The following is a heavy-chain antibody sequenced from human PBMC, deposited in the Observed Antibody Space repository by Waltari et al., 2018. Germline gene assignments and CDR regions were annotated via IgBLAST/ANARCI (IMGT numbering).Heavy chain of an antibody. V-gene: IGHV2-26*01. Sequence: QVTLKESGPVLVTPTETLTLTCSVSGFSLDNARKGVSWIRQPPGKALEWLAHLFENDEKASNTSLKSRLTTSKDISKSQVVLTMTNMDPVDTATYYCARNYYGMTVFFDYWGQGTLVTVSS. CDR3: ARNYYGMTVFFDY. J-gene: IGHJ4*02. CDR1: GFSLDNARKG. D-gene: IGHD3-10*01. CDR2: LFENDEK.